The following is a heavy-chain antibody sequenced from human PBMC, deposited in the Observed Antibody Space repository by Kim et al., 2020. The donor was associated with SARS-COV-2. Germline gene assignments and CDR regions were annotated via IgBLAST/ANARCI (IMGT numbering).Heavy chain of an antibody. Sequence: SVKVSCKASGGTLSDYAITWVRQAPGQGLEWMGRIVPVLNITNYAQRFQGRVTFIADTSTGTAYMEVNSLRSEDTALYLCAKMDTALIGRDKYYFRMDV. CDR3: AKMDTALIGRDKYYFRMDV. CDR2: IVPVLNIT. D-gene: IGHD5-18*01. J-gene: IGHJ6*01. V-gene: IGHV1-69*10. CDR1: GGTLSDYA.